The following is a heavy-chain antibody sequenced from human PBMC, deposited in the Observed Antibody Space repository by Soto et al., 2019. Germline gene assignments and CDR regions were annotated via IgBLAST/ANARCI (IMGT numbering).Heavy chain of an antibody. Sequence: ASVKVSCKASGYTFTGYFMHWVRQAPGQGLEWMGCINPNSGATKCAQKFQGRVTLTRDTSINTAYMEMSMLRSDDTAVYYCARGGGTILAPLPWGQGTLVTVSS. CDR3: ARGGGTILAPLP. CDR1: GYTFTGYF. D-gene: IGHD3-3*01. CDR2: INPNSGAT. J-gene: IGHJ5*02. V-gene: IGHV1-2*02.